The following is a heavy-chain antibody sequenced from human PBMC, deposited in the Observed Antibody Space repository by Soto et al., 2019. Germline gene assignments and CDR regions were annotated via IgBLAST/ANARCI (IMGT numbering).Heavy chain of an antibody. CDR1: GFTFSSYS. Sequence: LRLSCVASGFTFSSYSMSWVRQAPGKGLEWVSGFRAGGDDGTTYYADSVKGRFTISRDNSKNTLFLQMNSLRAEDTAIYYCAKKVNSGSGSQYFDYFGQGTLVTVSS. CDR3: AKKVNSGSGSQYFDY. D-gene: IGHD3-10*01. V-gene: IGHV3-23*01. J-gene: IGHJ4*02. CDR2: FRAGGDDGTT.